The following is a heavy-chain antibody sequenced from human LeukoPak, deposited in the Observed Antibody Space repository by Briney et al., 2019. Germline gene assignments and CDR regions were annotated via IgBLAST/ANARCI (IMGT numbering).Heavy chain of an antibody. CDR3: AKVHPDYNDEYNWFDS. CDR1: GFTFNTCA. D-gene: IGHD3-22*01. V-gene: IGHV3-23*01. Sequence: PGGSLRLSCAASGFTFNTCAMTWVRQAPGRGPEWGSVISANTGTTYYANPVKDRFTVSRDNSKNTLYLQMSSLRVEDTAVYYCAKVHPDYNDEYNWFDSWGQGTLVTVSS. J-gene: IGHJ5*01. CDR2: ISANTGTT.